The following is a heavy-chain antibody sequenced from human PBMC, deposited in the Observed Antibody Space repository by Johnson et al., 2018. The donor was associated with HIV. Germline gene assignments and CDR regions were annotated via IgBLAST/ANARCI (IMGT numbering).Heavy chain of an antibody. V-gene: IGHV3-66*01. CDR3: AKGADYADYEVAFDI. CDR1: DFTVGSIY. CDR2: IYSGGSS. Sequence: EVQLVESGGGLVQPGGSLRLSCAASDFTVGSIYMSWVRQAPGKGLEWVSLIYSGGSSYYADSVKGRFTISRDNSKNTLYLQMNSLRVEDTAVYYCAKGADYADYEVAFDIWGQGTMVTVSS. D-gene: IGHD4-17*01. J-gene: IGHJ3*02.